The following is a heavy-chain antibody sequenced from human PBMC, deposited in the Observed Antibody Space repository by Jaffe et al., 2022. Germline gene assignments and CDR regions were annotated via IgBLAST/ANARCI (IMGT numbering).Heavy chain of an antibody. CDR3: ARDPFSGWWAGGFDY. J-gene: IGHJ4*02. Sequence: QVQLQESGPGLVKPSQTLSLTCTVSGGSISSGSYYWSWIRQPAGKGLEWIGRIYTSGSTNYNPSLKSRVTISVDTSKNQFSLKLSSVTAADTAVYYCARDPFSGWWAGGFDYWGQGTLVTVSS. V-gene: IGHV4-61*02. CDR2: IYTSGST. CDR1: GGSISSGSYY. D-gene: IGHD6-19*01.